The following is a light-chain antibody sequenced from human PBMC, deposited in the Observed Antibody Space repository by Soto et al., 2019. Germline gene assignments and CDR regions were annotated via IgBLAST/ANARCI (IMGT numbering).Light chain of an antibody. Sequence: AIQMTQSPSSLSASVGDRVTITCQASQDISDDVGWYQQTPGKAPKLLISGASRLQSGVPSRFSGSGSGAAFTLTITSLRPEDSATYYCLQNHNYPRTFGQGTKVDIK. V-gene: IGKV1-6*01. CDR1: QDISDD. J-gene: IGKJ1*01. CDR2: GAS. CDR3: LQNHNYPRT.